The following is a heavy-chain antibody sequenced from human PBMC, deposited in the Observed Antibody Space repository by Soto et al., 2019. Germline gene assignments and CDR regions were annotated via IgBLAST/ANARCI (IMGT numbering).Heavy chain of an antibody. CDR3: ERDSNLVTVIVVVIAGMDV. D-gene: IGHD3-22*01. CDR1: GFTFSSYA. Sequence: GGSLRLSCAASGFTFSSYAMHWVRQAPGKGLEWVAVISYDGSNKYYADSVKGRFTISRDNSKNTLYLQMNSLRAEDTAVYYCERDSNLVTVIVVVIAGMDVWGQGTTVTVSS. J-gene: IGHJ6*02. V-gene: IGHV3-30-3*01. CDR2: ISYDGSNK.